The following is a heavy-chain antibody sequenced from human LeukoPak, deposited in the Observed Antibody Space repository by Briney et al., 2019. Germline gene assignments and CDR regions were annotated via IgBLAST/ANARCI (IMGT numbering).Heavy chain of an antibody. CDR3: ARASRYCSSTSCYRMIDAFDI. V-gene: IGHV3-48*03. D-gene: IGHD2-2*01. Sequence: PGGSLRLSCAASGFTFSSYEMNWVRQAPGKGLEWVSYISSSGSTIYYADSVKGRFTISRDNAKNSLYLQMNSLRAEDTAVYYCARASRYCSSTSCYRMIDAFDIWGQGTMVTVSP. CDR2: ISSSGSTI. J-gene: IGHJ3*02. CDR1: GFTFSSYE.